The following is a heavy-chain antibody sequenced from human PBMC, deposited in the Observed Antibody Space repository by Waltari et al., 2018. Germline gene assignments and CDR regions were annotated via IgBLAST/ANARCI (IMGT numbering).Heavy chain of an antibody. CDR2: MYHSGST. Sequence: QVQLQESGPGLVKPSGTLSLTCAVSGGSISSSNWWSWVRQPPGKGLEWIGEMYHSGSTNDNPALKMRVTIPVDKSKNQCSLKLSSVTAADTAVYYCAREPRIAAAGTFDYWGQGTLVTVSS. J-gene: IGHJ4*02. CDR1: GGSISSSNW. D-gene: IGHD6-13*01. CDR3: AREPRIAAAGTFDY. V-gene: IGHV4-4*02.